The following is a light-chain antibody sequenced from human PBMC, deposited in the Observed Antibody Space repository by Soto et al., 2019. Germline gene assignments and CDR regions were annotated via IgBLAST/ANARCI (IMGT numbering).Light chain of an antibody. CDR2: GAS. CDR3: LQYQTYRT. V-gene: IGKV3-20*01. CDR1: QSVSSTY. J-gene: IGKJ1*01. Sequence: EVVLTQSPVTLSLSPGERATLSCRASQSVSSTYLAWYRHKPGQAPRLLIYGASIRAADIPDRFSGSGSGTEFTLTISSLQPVDFATYFCLQYQTYRTFGQGTKVDIK.